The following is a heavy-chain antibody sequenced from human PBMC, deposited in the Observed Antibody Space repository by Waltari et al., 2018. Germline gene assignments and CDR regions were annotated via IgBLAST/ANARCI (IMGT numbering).Heavy chain of an antibody. V-gene: IGHV4-59*11. J-gene: IGHJ5*02. CDR2: IYYRRST. Sequence: QVQLQESGPGLVKPSETLSLTCTVSGGSISSHYWSWIRQPPGKGLEWIGYIYYRRSTNYNPSLKSRVTISVDTSKNQFSLKLSSVTAADTAVYYCARESDYGWFDPWGQGTLVTVSS. CDR1: GGSISSHY. D-gene: IGHD4-17*01. CDR3: ARESDYGWFDP.